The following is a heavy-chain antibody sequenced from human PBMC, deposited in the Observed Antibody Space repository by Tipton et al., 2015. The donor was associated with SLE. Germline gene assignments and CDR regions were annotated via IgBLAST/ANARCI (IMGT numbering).Heavy chain of an antibody. CDR2: ISAYNGNT. D-gene: IGHD1-26*01. V-gene: IGHV1-18*01. Sequence: QLVQSGAEVKKPGASVKVSCKASGYNFTSYGISWVRQAPGQGLEWRGWISAYNGNTKYAQNLQDRVTMTADASTSTAYMGLRSLRSDDTAVYYCASALVGARGDFDYWGQGTLVTVSS. CDR1: GYNFTSYG. CDR3: ASALVGARGDFDY. J-gene: IGHJ4*02.